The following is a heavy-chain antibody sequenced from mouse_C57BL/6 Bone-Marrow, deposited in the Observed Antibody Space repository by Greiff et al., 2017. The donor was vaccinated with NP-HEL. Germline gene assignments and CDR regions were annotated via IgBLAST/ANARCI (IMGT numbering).Heavy chain of an antibody. CDR2: ISGGGGNT. V-gene: IGHV5-9*01. CDR1: GFTFSSYT. J-gene: IGHJ2*01. Sequence: DVHLVESGGGLVKPGGSLKLSCAASGFTFSSYTMSWVRQTPEKRLEWVATISGGGGNTYYPDSVKGRFTISRDNAKNTLYLQMSSLRSEDTALYYCARRGWLPYFDYWGQGTTLTVSS. D-gene: IGHD2-3*01. CDR3: ARRGWLPYFDY.